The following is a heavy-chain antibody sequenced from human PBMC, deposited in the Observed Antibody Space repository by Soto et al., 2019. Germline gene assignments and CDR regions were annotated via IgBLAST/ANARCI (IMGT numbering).Heavy chain of an antibody. CDR1: GVSVRTGSYH. V-gene: IGHV4-61*01. CDR3: ARIGWGGDS. CDR2: IPNNGSP. D-gene: IGHD7-27*01. J-gene: IGHJ4*02. Sequence: SETLSLTCSVSGVSVRTGSYHWIWIRQPPGKGLEWIGFIPNNGSPDYNPSLKSRVVVSIDRSKNQFSLKVNSVTAADTAVYFCARIGWGGDSWGQGTLVTVSS.